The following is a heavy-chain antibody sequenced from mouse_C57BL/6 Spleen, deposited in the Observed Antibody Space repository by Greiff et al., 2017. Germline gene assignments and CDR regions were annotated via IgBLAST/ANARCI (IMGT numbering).Heavy chain of an antibody. V-gene: IGHV1-26*01. Sequence: VQLQQSGPELVKPGASVKISCKASGYTFTDYYMNWVKQSHGKSLEWIGDINPNNGGTSYNQKFKGKATLTVDKSSSTAYMELRSLTSEDSAVYYCARRWLLPLYAMDYWGQGTSVTVSS. CDR3: ARRWLLPLYAMDY. CDR1: GYTFTDYY. CDR2: INPNNGGT. D-gene: IGHD2-3*01. J-gene: IGHJ4*01.